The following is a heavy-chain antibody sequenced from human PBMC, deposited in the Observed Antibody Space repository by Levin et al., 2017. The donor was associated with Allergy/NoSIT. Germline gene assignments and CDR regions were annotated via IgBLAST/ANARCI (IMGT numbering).Heavy chain of an antibody. D-gene: IGHD2-2*02. CDR3: ARYCASTSCYINWFDP. V-gene: IGHV4-61*01. J-gene: IGHJ5*02. CDR1: GGSVNSGSYY. Sequence: RSQTLSLTCTVSGGSVNSGSYYWSWIRQPPGKGLEWIGYIYYSGSTKYNPSIQSRVTMSVVTSKNQFSLKLTSVTAADTAVYYCARYCASTSCYINWFDPWGQGTLVTVSS. CDR2: IYYSGST.